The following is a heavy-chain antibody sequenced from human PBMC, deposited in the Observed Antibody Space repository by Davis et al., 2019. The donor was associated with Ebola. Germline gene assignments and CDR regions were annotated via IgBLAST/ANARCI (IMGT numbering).Heavy chain of an antibody. D-gene: IGHD6-13*01. CDR2: INWNSGSV. Sequence: SLKISCTASGFTFDDYAMHWVRQAPERGLDWVSGINWNSGSVDYADSVKGRFTISRENAKNSLYLQMNSLRAGDTAVYYCARYSSSGRYYYGMDVWGKGTTVTVSS. V-gene: IGHV3-9*01. J-gene: IGHJ6*04. CDR3: ARYSSSGRYYYGMDV. CDR1: GFTFDDYA.